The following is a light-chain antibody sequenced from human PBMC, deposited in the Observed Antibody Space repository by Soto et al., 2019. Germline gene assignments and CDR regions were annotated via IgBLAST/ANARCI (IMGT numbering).Light chain of an antibody. J-gene: IGLJ1*01. CDR3: AAWDDSLSGSYV. V-gene: IGLV1-47*01. Sequence: QSVLTQPPSASGTPVQRVTISCSGSSSNIGSNYVYWYQQLPGTAPKLLIYRNNQRPSGVPDRFSGSKSGTSASLAISGLRSEDEADYYCAAWDDSLSGSYVFGTWNKVTVL. CDR1: SSNIGSNY. CDR2: RNN.